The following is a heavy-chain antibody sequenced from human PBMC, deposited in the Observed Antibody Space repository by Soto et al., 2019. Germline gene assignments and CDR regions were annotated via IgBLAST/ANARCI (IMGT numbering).Heavy chain of an antibody. J-gene: IGHJ4*02. Sequence: SETLSLTCAVSGVSISSNNWWSWVRQPPGKGLEWIGEIYHSGSTNYNPSLKSRVTISVDKSKNQFSLKLSSMTAADTAVYYCASSGWWYFDYWGQGTLVTVSS. V-gene: IGHV4-4*02. CDR2: IYHSGST. D-gene: IGHD6-19*01. CDR3: ASSGWWYFDY. CDR1: GVSISSNNW.